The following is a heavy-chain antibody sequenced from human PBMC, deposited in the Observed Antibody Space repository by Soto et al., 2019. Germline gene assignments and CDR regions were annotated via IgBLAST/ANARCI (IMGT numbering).Heavy chain of an antibody. V-gene: IGHV3-21*01. CDR2: SRLLRSYI. D-gene: IGHD5-18*01. J-gene: IGHJ3*02. CDR1: GFTFSSYS. Sequence: WGSLSLSCASSGFTFSSYSLNWVRQAPGKGLECVSSSRLLRSYIYYADSVKGRFTISRDNAKNSLYLQMNSLRAEDNAVYYCARDQAGYSYGYVPDAVDIWGQGTMVTVS. CDR3: ARDQAGYSYGYVPDAVDI.